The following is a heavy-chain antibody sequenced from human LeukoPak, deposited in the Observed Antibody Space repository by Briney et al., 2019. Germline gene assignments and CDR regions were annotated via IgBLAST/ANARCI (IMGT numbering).Heavy chain of an antibody. CDR1: GFTFSGHW. V-gene: IGHV3-7*01. Sequence: GGSLRLSCAASGFTFSGHWMSWVRQAPGKGLEWVAKIKQDGSEKYYVDSVKGRFTISRDNAKNSLYLQTNSLRADDTAVYYCARAAHWGQGTLVTVSS. CDR3: ARAAH. J-gene: IGHJ4*02. CDR2: IKQDGSEK.